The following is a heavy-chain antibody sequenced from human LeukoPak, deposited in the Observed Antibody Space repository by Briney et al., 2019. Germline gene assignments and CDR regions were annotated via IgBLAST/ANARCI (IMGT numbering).Heavy chain of an antibody. V-gene: IGHV3-21*04. CDR3: AKGSGYSYGYTFQH. D-gene: IGHD5-18*01. CDR1: GFTFSSYS. Sequence: GGSLRLSCAASGFTFSSYSMNWVRQAPGKGLEWVSSISSSSSYIYYADSVKGRFTISRDNAKNSLYLQMNSLRAEDTALYYCAKGSGYSYGYTFQHWGQGTLVTVSS. CDR2: ISSSSSYI. J-gene: IGHJ1*01.